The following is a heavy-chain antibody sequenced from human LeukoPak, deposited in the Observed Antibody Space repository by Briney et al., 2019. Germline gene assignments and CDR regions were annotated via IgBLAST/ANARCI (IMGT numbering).Heavy chain of an antibody. CDR1: GFTFSSHG. Sequence: GGSLRLSCAASGFTFSSHGMNWVRQAPGKGLEWVSGIRGDGVTTYYADSVKGRFTISRDNSKNTLYLQMNSLRAEDTAVYYCVREPGAPRGWFDSWGQGTLVTVSS. CDR2: IRGDGVTT. J-gene: IGHJ5*01. V-gene: IGHV3-23*01. D-gene: IGHD7-27*01. CDR3: VREPGAPRGWFDS.